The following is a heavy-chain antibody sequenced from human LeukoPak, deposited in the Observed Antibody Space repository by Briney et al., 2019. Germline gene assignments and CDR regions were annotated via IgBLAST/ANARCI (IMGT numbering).Heavy chain of an antibody. CDR3: ARDQDLTYYYDSSGYYGAFDI. CDR2: INPNSGST. D-gene: IGHD3-22*01. J-gene: IGHJ3*02. V-gene: IGHV1-2*02. Sequence: ASVKVSCKASGYTFTGYYMHWVRQAPGQGLEWMGWINPNSGSTNYAQKFQGRVTMTRDTSISTAYMELSRLRSDDTAVYYCARDQDLTYYYDSSGYYGAFDIWGQGTMVTVSS. CDR1: GYTFTGYY.